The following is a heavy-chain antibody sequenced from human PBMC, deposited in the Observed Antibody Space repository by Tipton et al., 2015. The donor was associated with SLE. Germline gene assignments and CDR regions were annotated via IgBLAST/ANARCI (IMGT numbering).Heavy chain of an antibody. V-gene: IGHV4-59*12. CDR3: ARGMVRDSDWPQFDY. CDR1: GASISTYY. Sequence: TLSLTCTVSGASISTYYWNWIRQPPGKGLEWIGNIYRGGSTYYNPSLKSRVTISIDTSKIQFSLKLRSVTAADTAVYYCARGMVRDSDWPQFDYWGQGTLVTVSA. J-gene: IGHJ4*02. CDR2: IYRGGST. D-gene: IGHD3-9*01.